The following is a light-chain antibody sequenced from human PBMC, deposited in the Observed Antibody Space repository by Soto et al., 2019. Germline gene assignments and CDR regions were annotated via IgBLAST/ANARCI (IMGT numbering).Light chain of an antibody. J-gene: IGLJ1*01. CDR2: EGT. V-gene: IGLV2-23*01. CDR1: SSDVGSSNL. Sequence: QSALTQPASVSGSPRQSITISCTGTSSDVGSSNLVSWYQQYPGKAPKLIIYEGTRRPSGVSGRFSGSKSGNTASLTISGLQAEDEADYYCCSFARSSTFYVFGTGTKVTVL. CDR3: CSFARSSTFYV.